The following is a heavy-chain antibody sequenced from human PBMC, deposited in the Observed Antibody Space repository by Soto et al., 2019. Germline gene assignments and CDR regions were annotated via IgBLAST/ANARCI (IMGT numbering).Heavy chain of an antibody. CDR3: ARENLGYCSGGSCYSYFDY. V-gene: IGHV3-33*01. J-gene: IGHJ4*02. CDR1: GFTFSSYG. D-gene: IGHD2-15*01. CDR2: IWYDGSNK. Sequence: GSLRLSCAASGFTFSSYGMHWVRQAPGKGLEWVAVIWYDGSNKYYADSVKGRFTISRDNSKNTLYLQMNSLRAEDTAVYYCARENLGYCSGGSCYSYFDYWGQGTLVTVSS.